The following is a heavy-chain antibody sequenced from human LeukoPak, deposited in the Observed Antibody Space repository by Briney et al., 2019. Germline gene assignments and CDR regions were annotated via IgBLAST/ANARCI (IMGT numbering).Heavy chain of an antibody. CDR2: ISGSGGST. J-gene: IGHJ4*02. D-gene: IGHD3-22*01. Sequence: GGSLRLSCAASGFTFSSYAMSWVRQAPGKGLEWVSAISGSGGSTYYADSVKGRFTISRDKSKNTLYLQMNSLRAEDTAVYYCARSTDSSGYYGSYWGQGTLVTVSS. CDR1: GFTFSSYA. V-gene: IGHV3-23*01. CDR3: ARSTDSSGYYGSY.